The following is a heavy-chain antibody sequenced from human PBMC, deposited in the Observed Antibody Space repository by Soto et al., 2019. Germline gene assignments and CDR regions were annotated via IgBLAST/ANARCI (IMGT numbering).Heavy chain of an antibody. CDR3: ARDFTKSSSWPYYFEY. V-gene: IGHV1-18*01. Sequence: GASVKVSCKASGYPFTTYVISWVRQAPGQGLEWMGWIGAYSGSTKFAQKLQGRVTMTTDTSTTTAYMELRSLTSDDTAVYYCARDFTKSSSWPYYFEYWGQGTLVTVSS. J-gene: IGHJ4*02. CDR1: GYPFTTYV. D-gene: IGHD6-13*01. CDR2: IGAYSGST.